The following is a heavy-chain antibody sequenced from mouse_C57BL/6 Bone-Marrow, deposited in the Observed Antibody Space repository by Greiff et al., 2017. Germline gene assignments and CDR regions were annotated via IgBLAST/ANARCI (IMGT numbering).Heavy chain of an antibody. CDR2: INPNNGGT. CDR1: GYTFTDYY. CDR3: ARYGSSFSYWYFDV. J-gene: IGHJ1*03. D-gene: IGHD1-1*01. V-gene: IGHV1-26*01. Sequence: EVQLQQSGPELVKPGASVKISCKASGYTFTDYYMNWVKQSHGKSLEWIGDINPNNGGTSYNQKFKGKATLTVDKSSSTAYMELRSLTSEDSAVYYCARYGSSFSYWYFDVWGTGTTVTVSS.